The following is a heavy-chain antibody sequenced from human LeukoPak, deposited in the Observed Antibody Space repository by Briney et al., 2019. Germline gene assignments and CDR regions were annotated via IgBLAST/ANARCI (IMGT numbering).Heavy chain of an antibody. D-gene: IGHD1-20*01. V-gene: IGHV1-8*01. CDR2: VSPTSGNT. J-gene: IGHJ4*02. CDR1: GYTFSNYD. CDR3: ARGITQGVDY. Sequence: GASVKVSCKASGYTFSNYDINWLRQAAGQGFEWMGWVSPTSGNTGLTQKFQGRVTMTSDTSKTSVYMELGSLISEDTAVYYCARGITQGVDYWGQGTLVSVSS.